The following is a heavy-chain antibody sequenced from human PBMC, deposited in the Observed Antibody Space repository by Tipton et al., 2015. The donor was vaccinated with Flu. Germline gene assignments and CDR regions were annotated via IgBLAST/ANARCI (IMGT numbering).Heavy chain of an antibody. CDR2: MYTSGST. J-gene: IGHJ4*02. CDR1: GGPLSSFY. V-gene: IGHV4-4*07. CDR3: ASGSGSGTYLIFDL. Sequence: QVQLVQSGPEVKPSETLSLTCTVSGGPLSSFYWTWIRQSAGKGLEWIGRMYTSGSTKYNPSLESRVTMSVDTSNNHFYLKLRSVTAADTAVYYCASGSGSGTYLIFDLWGQGILATVSS. D-gene: IGHD3-10*01.